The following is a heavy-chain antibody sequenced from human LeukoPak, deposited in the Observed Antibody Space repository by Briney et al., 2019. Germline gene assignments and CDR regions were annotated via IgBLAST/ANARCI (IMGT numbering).Heavy chain of an antibody. V-gene: IGHV4-34*01. D-gene: IGHD5-18*01. CDR1: GGSFSGYY. Sequence: SETLSLTCAVYGGSFSGYYWSWIRQPPGKGLEWIGEINHSGSTNYNPSLKSRVTISVDTSKNQFSLKLSSVTAADTAVYYCASFSGLWSNKFDYGGQGTLVTVSS. J-gene: IGHJ4*02. CDR3: ASFSGLWSNKFDY. CDR2: INHSGST.